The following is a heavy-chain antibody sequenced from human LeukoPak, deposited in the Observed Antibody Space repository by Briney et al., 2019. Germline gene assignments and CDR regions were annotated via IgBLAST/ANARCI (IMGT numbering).Heavy chain of an antibody. J-gene: IGHJ4*02. CDR1: GFSFSTIY. CDR3: AINYACDY. D-gene: IGHD2-2*01. CDR2: INVDGTAE. V-gene: IGHV3-7*03. Sequence: PGGSLRLSCAASGFSFSTIYMSWVRQTPGQGLEWVANINVDGTAEYYVDSVKGRFTISRDNAKNSLYLQMNSLRAEDTAVYYCAINYACDYWGQGTLVTVSS.